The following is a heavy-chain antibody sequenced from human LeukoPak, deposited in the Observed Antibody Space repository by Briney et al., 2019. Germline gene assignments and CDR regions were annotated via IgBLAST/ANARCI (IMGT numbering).Heavy chain of an antibody. J-gene: IGHJ5*02. CDR1: GFTFSSYG. CDR2: ISYDGSNK. Sequence: PGGSLRLSCAASGFTFSSYGMHWVRRAPGKGLEWVAVISYDGSNKYYADSVKGRFTISRDNSKNTLYLQMNSLRAEDTAVYYCAKNSRLYNWFDPWGQGTLVTVSS. D-gene: IGHD6-13*01. CDR3: AKNSRLYNWFDP. V-gene: IGHV3-30*18.